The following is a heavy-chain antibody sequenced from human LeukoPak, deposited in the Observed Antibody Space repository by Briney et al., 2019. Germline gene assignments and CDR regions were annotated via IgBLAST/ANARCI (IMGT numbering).Heavy chain of an antibody. CDR2: ISAYNGNT. CDR3: ARVIWNFDLTGYNYFDY. Sequence: ASVKVSCKASGYTFTSYGISWVRQAPGQGLEWMGWISAYNGNTNHAQKLQGRVTMTTDTSTSTAYMELRSLRSDDTAVYYCARVIWNFDLTGYNYFDYWGQGTLVTVSS. J-gene: IGHJ4*02. CDR1: GYTFTSYG. V-gene: IGHV1-18*01. D-gene: IGHD3-9*01.